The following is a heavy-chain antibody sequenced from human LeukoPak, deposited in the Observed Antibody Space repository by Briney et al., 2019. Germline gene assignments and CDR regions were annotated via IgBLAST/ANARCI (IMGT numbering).Heavy chain of an antibody. Sequence: SETLSLTCTVSGGSISSYYWNWIRQPPGKGLEWIGYIYYSGSTNYNPSLKSRVTISVDTSKNQFSLKLSSVTAADTAVYYCARAGQQLDNWFDPWGQGTLVTVSS. CDR2: IYYSGST. D-gene: IGHD6-13*01. CDR1: GGSISSYY. CDR3: ARAGQQLDNWFDP. J-gene: IGHJ5*02. V-gene: IGHV4-59*01.